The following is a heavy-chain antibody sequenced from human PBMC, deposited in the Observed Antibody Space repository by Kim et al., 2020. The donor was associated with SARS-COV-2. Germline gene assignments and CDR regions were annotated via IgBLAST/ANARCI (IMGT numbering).Heavy chain of an antibody. D-gene: IGHD3-22*01. J-gene: IGHJ5*02. CDR2: IYYSGST. CDR1: GGSISSSSYY. V-gene: IGHV4-39*01. CDR3: ARVAGGGLLHSAFDP. Sequence: SETLSLTCTVSGGSISSSSYYWGWIRQPPGKGLEWIGSIYYSGSTYYNPSLKSRVTISVDTSKNQFSLKLSSVTAADTAVYYCARVAGGGLLHSAFDPWGQGTLVTVSS.